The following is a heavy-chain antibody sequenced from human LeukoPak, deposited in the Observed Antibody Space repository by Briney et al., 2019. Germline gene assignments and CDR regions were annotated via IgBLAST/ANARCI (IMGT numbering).Heavy chain of an antibody. V-gene: IGHV1-24*01. CDR3: ATVGWVSGSSSSPGNIDY. J-gene: IGHJ4*02. CDR2: FDPEGGET. Sequence: ASVTVSFKFSGYTLTELSMHWVRQAPGKGLEGMGGFDPEGGETIYAQKFQGRVTMTEDTSTATAYVALSSLRSADTAVFYCATVGWVSGSSSSPGNIDYWGQGTLVTVSS. CDR1: GYTLTELS. D-gene: IGHD6-6*01.